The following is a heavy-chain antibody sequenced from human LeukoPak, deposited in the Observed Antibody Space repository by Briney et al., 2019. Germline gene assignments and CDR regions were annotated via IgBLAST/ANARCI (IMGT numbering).Heavy chain of an antibody. Sequence: ASVKVSCKASGYTFTGYYMHWVRQAPGQGLEWMGWINPNSGGTNYAQKFQGRVTMTRDTSISTAYMELSRLRSDDTAVYYCARDNGYYDSSVNYRGQGTLVTVSS. CDR3: ARDNGYYDSSVNY. V-gene: IGHV1-2*02. CDR2: INPNSGGT. J-gene: IGHJ4*02. CDR1: GYTFTGYY. D-gene: IGHD3-22*01.